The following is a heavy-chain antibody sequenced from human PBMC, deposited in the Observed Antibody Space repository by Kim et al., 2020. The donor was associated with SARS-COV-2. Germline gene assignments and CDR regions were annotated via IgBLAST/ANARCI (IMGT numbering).Heavy chain of an antibody. V-gene: IGHV7-4-1*02. Sequence: NTTYAQGLQERFVFALDTSVSTAYLQISNLKAEDTAVYFCAREVRSGRVDYWGQGTLVTVSS. CDR3: AREVRSGRVDY. D-gene: IGHD1-26*01. J-gene: IGHJ4*02. CDR2: NT.